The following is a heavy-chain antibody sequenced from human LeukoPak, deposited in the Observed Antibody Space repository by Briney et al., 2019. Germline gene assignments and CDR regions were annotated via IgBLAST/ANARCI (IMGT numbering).Heavy chain of an antibody. J-gene: IGHJ4*02. CDR2: ISWNSGSI. D-gene: IGHD3-22*01. V-gene: IGHV3-9*01. Sequence: GGSLRLSCAASGFTFDDYAMHWVRQAPGKGLEWVSGISWNSGSIGYADSVKGRFTISRDNAKNSLYLQMNSLRAEDTAVYYCAKVILGGYYDSSGYYEDYWGQGTLVTVSS. CDR3: AKVILGGYYDSSGYYEDY. CDR1: GFTFDDYA.